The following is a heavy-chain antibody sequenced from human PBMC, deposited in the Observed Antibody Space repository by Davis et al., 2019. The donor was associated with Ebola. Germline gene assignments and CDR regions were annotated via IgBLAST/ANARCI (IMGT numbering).Heavy chain of an antibody. CDR2: IYYSGST. CDR1: GGSISSSSHY. V-gene: IGHV4-39*01. CDR3: ARPVGVYYHYFDY. J-gene: IGHJ4*02. D-gene: IGHD1-26*01. Sequence: SETLSLTCTVSGGSISSSSHYWGWIRQPPGKGREWIGNIYYSGSTYYNPSLKSRVAMSVDTSKNQFSLKLSSATAADTAVYYCARPVGVYYHYFDYWGQGTLVTVSS.